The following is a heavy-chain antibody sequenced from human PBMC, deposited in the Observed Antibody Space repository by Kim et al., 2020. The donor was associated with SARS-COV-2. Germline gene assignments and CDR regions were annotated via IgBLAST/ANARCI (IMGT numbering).Heavy chain of an antibody. CDR2: ISSSSSYI. CDR3: ARDLNAADYYGWG. D-gene: IGHD3-10*01. CDR1: GFTFSSYS. Sequence: GGSLRLSCAASGFTFSSYSMNWVRQAPGKGLEWVSSISSSSSYIYYADSVKGRFTISRDNAKNSLYLQMNSLRAEDTAVYYCARDLNAADYYGWGWGQGTLVTVSS. J-gene: IGHJ4*02. V-gene: IGHV3-21*01.